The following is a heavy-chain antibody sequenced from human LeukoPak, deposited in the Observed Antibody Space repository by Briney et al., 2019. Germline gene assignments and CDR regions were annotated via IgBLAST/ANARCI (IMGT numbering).Heavy chain of an antibody. D-gene: IGHD3-3*01. V-gene: IGHV1-69*13. J-gene: IGHJ3*02. CDR1: GGTFSSYA. CDR3: ARNSPHFWSGYPKADAFDI. Sequence: ASVKVSCKASGGTFSSYAISWVRQAPGQGLEWMGGIIPIFGTANYAQKFQGRVTITADESTSTAYMELSSLRSEDTAVYYCARNSPHFWSGYPKADAFDIWGQGTMVTASS. CDR2: IIPIFGTA.